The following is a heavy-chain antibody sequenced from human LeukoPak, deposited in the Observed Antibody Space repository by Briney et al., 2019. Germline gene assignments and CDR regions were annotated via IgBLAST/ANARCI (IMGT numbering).Heavy chain of an antibody. J-gene: IGHJ4*02. V-gene: IGHV4-30-2*01. Sequence: SETLSLTCAVSGGSISSGGYSWSWIRQPPGKGLEWIGYIYHSGSTYYNPSLKSRVTISVDRSKNQFSLKLSSVNAADTAVYYCARVLAAAKTPSLYYFDYWGQGTLVTVSS. CDR1: GGSISSGGYS. CDR2: IYHSGST. D-gene: IGHD6-13*01. CDR3: ARVLAAAKTPSLYYFDY.